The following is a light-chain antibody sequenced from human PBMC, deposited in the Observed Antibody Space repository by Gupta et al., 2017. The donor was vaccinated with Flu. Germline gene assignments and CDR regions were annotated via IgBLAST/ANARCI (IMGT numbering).Light chain of an antibody. V-gene: IGLV2-14*01. J-gene: IGLJ2*01. CDR1: SSDVGGYNY. CDR3: SSSTRSSTLV. Sequence: SALTHPASVSVSPGQSITISCTGTSSDVGGYNYVSWYQQNPDKAPRHMIYEDSKRPSGVAKRFSGSKSGNTASLTISGIEAEDEAEYYCSSSTRSSTLVFGGGTKLTVL. CDR2: EDS.